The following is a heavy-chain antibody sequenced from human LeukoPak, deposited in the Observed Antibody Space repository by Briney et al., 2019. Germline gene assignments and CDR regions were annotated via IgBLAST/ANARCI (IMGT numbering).Heavy chain of an antibody. Sequence: SETLSLTCTVSGGSLNSYYWSWIRQPPGKGLEWIGYIYYSGSTNYNPSLKSRVTISVDTSKNQFSLKLSSVTAADTAVYYCARDLRGSSCYDYWGQGTLVTVSS. CDR1: GGSLNSYY. CDR3: ARDLRGSSCYDY. J-gene: IGHJ4*02. CDR2: IYYSGST. V-gene: IGHV4-59*01. D-gene: IGHD2-2*01.